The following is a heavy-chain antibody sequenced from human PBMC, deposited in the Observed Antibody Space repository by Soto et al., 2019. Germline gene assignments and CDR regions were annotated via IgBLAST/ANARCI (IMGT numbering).Heavy chain of an antibody. CDR2: INPSGGST. V-gene: IGHV1-46*01. CDR1: GYTFTSYY. Sequence: ASVKVSCKASGYTFTSYYMHWVRQAPGQGLEWMGIINPSGGSTSYAQKFQGRVTMTRDTSTSTVYMELSSLRSEDTAVYYCAAFEYSSSWYVTPWDYYGMDVWGQGTTVTVSS. CDR3: AAFEYSSSWYVTPWDYYGMDV. D-gene: IGHD6-13*01. J-gene: IGHJ6*02.